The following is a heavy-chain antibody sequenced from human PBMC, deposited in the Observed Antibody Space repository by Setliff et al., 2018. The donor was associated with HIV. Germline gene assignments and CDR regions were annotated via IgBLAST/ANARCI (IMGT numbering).Heavy chain of an antibody. CDR3: AKDMEYDTSVYYHWYFDL. V-gene: IGHV3-30*02. Sequence: LRLSCAASGFTFSTYGMHWVRQAPGKGLEWVAFIRYDGSNKYCADSVKSRFTISRDNSKNTLHLQMNSLRAEDTALYYCAKDMEYDTSVYYHWYFDLWGRGALVTVSS. J-gene: IGHJ2*01. CDR2: IRYDGSNK. D-gene: IGHD3-22*01. CDR1: GFTFSTYG.